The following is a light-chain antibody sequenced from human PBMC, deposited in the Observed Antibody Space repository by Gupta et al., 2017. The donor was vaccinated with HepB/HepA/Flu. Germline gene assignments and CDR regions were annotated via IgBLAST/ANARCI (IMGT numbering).Light chain of an antibody. CDR2: KTS. V-gene: IGKV1-5*03. CDR1: QSINNW. J-gene: IGKJ2*02. CDR3: QQDSSNPST. Sequence: DIQMTQSPSALSASVGDRVTITCRASQSINNWLAWYQQKPGKAPKLLIFKTSNLQSGVPSRFSGSGSGTEFTLTISSLQPDDFATYYCQQDSSNPSTFGQGTKLEIK.